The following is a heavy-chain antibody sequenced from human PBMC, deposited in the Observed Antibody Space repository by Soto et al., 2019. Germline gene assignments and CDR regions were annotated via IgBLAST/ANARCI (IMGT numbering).Heavy chain of an antibody. CDR1: GFTFSNYG. V-gene: IGHV3-23*01. D-gene: IGHD3-22*01. CDR3: AKKGYYDTSGYPIRYFDY. CDR2: ITYSGGRR. J-gene: IGHJ4*02. Sequence: PGGSLRLSCAASGFTFSNYGMHWVRQAPGKGLEWVSRITYSGGRRDYADSVKGRFTMSRDNSKNTLYLQMNSLRAEDTAEYYCAKKGYYDTSGYPIRYFDYWGQGTLVTVSS.